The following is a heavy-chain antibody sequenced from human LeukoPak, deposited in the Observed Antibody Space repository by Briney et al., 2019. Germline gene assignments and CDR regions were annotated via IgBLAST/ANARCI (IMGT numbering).Heavy chain of an antibody. CDR2: IYHSGST. CDR1: GYSISSGYY. V-gene: IGHV4-38-2*01. J-gene: IGHJ4*02. D-gene: IGHD3-10*01. CDR3: ARAPHHELGESYFDY. Sequence: SETLSLTCAVSGYSISSGYYWGWIRQPPEKGLEWIGSIYHSGSTYYNPSLKSRVTISVDTSKNQFSLKLSSVTAADTAVYYCARAPHHELGESYFDYWGQGTLVTVSS.